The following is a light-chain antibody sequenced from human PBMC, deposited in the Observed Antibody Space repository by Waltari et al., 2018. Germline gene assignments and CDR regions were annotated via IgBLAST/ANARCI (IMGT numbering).Light chain of an antibody. J-gene: IGLJ1*01. CDR3: AAWDDNLGGYV. CDR2: SDD. CDR1: SSNIGRNI. V-gene: IGLV1-44*01. Sequence: QSVLTQSPSASGTPGQRVTISCSGSSSNIGRNIVNWYQQIPGTAPKLLIYSDDQRPSGVPDRFSGSKSVTSASLAISGLQSEDEADYYCAAWDDNLGGYVFGAGTKVTVL.